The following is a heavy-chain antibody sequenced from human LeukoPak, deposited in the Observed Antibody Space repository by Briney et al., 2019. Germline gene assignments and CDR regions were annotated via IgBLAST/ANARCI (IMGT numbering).Heavy chain of an antibody. Sequence: GGSLRLSCAASGFTFSSYSMNWVRQAPGKGLEWVSSISGSSSYIYCADSVKGRFTISRDNAKNSLYLQMNSLRAEDTAVYYCARGSSGWYRFDPWGQGTLVTVSS. D-gene: IGHD6-19*01. CDR3: ARGSSGWYRFDP. CDR1: GFTFSSYS. CDR2: ISGSSSYI. V-gene: IGHV3-21*01. J-gene: IGHJ5*02.